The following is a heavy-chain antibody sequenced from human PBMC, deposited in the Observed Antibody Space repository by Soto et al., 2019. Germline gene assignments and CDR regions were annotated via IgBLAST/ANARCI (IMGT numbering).Heavy chain of an antibody. D-gene: IGHD4-17*01. CDR3: AGSYGDQDWYSDL. V-gene: IGHV4-61*01. J-gene: IGHJ2*01. CDR1: GGSVSSGSYY. CDR2: IYYSGST. Sequence: QVQLQESGPGLVKPSETLSLTCTVSGGSVSSGSYYWSWIRQPPGKGLEWIGYIYYSGSTNYNPSTKSRVTISVDTSKNQFSLKLSSVTAADTAVYYCAGSYGDQDWYSDLWGRGTLVTVSS.